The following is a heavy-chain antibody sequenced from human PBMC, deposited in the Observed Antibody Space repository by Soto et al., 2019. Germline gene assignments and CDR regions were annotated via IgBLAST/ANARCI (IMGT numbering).Heavy chain of an antibody. Sequence: SETLSLTCTVSGGSISSFYWSWIRQPPGEGLEWIGYVYHKRSTDYDPSLKSRATISLDTSKNQFSLRLSSVTAADTAVYFCARDRAGYCSGGKCYSHSFDVWGQGTMVTVS. CDR3: ARDRAGYCSGGKCYSHSFDV. D-gene: IGHD2-15*01. V-gene: IGHV4-59*01. J-gene: IGHJ3*01. CDR1: GGSISSFY. CDR2: VYHKRST.